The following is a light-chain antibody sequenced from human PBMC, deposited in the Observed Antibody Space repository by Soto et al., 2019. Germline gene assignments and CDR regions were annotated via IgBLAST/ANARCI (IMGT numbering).Light chain of an antibody. CDR1: QTISTY. J-gene: IGKJ1*01. CDR3: QQSYTTPWT. Sequence: DIQMTQYPSSLSASVGDRVTITCRASQTISTYLNWYQHKPGKAPKLLIYAASSLQSGVSSRFSGSGSGTDFTLTITSLQAEDFATYYCQQSYTTPWTFGQGTKVDIK. V-gene: IGKV1-39*01. CDR2: AAS.